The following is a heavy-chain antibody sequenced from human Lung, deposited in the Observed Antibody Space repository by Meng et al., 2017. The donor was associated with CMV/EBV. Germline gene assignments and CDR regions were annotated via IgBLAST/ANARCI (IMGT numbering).Heavy chain of an antibody. V-gene: IGHV3-23*01. CDR3: AKGRSLGYDYYGMDV. CDR2: ISGSGGST. D-gene: IGHD3-16*02. J-gene: IGHJ6*02. CDR1: GFTFSSYA. Sequence: GGSXRLXCAASGFTFSSYAMSWVRQAPGKGLEWVSAISGSGGSTYYADSVKGRFTISRDNSKNTLYLQMNSLRAEDTAVYYCAKGRSLGYDYYGMDVWGQGXTVTVSS.